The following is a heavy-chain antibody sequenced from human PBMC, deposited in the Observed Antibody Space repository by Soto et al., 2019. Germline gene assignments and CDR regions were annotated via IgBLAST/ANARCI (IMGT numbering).Heavy chain of an antibody. CDR1: GGSISSSSYY. Sequence: PSETLSLTCTVSGGSISSSSYYWSWIRQPPGKGLEWIGYIYYSGSTNYNPSLKSRVTISVDTSKNQFSLKLSSVTAADTAVYYCARVGLYFDRYNWFDPWGQGTLVTVSS. V-gene: IGHV4-61*01. CDR2: IYYSGST. D-gene: IGHD3-9*01. J-gene: IGHJ5*02. CDR3: ARVGLYFDRYNWFDP.